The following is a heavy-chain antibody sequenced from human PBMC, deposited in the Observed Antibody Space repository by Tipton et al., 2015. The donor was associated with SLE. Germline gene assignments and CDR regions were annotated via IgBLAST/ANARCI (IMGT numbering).Heavy chain of an antibody. Sequence: TLSLTCAVYGGSFSGYYWSWIRQPPGKGLEWIGEINHSGSTNYNPSLKSRVTISVDTSKNQFSLKLSSVTAADTAVYYCARGPEGYFDYWGQGTPVTVSS. CDR2: INHSGST. CDR1: GGSFSGYY. CDR3: ARGPEGYFDY. V-gene: IGHV4-34*01. J-gene: IGHJ4*02.